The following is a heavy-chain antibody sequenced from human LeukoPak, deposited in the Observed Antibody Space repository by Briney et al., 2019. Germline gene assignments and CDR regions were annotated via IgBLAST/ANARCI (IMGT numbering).Heavy chain of an antibody. CDR3: ARVVMCGNGGSCYQSYYYYYGMDV. J-gene: IGHJ6*04. CDR2: IYRSGST. CDR1: GYSISSGYY. D-gene: IGHD2-15*01. Sequence: SETLSLTCAVSGYSISSGYYWGWIRQPPGKGLEWIGSIYRSGSTYYNPSLKSRVTISVDTSKNQFSLKLSSVTAADTAVYYCARVVMCGNGGSCYQSYYYYYGMDVWGKGTTVTVSS. V-gene: IGHV4-38-2*01.